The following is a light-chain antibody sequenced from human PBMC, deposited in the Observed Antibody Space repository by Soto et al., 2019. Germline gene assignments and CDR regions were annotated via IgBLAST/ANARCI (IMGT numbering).Light chain of an antibody. J-gene: IGKJ3*01. CDR1: QSVSNN. Sequence: EIVMTQSPAPLSVSPGERATLSCRASQSVSNNLAWYQQKPGQAPRLLIYGASTRATGIPARFSGSGSGTEFTLTISSLQSEDFAVYYCQQYNNWVFTFGPGTKVDIK. V-gene: IGKV3-15*01. CDR3: QQYNNWVFT. CDR2: GAS.